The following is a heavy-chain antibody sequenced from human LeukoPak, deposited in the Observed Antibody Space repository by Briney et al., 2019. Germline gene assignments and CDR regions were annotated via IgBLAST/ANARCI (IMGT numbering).Heavy chain of an antibody. D-gene: IGHD2-15*01. J-gene: IGHJ4*02. V-gene: IGHV1-69*04. CDR2: IIPILGIA. Sequence: ASVKVSCKASGGTFSSYAISWVRQASGQGLEWMGRIIPILGIANYAQKFQGRVAITADKSTSTAYVELSSLRSEDTAVYYCARGTPNCSGGSCYSGYWGQGTLVTVSS. CDR1: GGTFSSYA. CDR3: ARGTPNCSGGSCYSGY.